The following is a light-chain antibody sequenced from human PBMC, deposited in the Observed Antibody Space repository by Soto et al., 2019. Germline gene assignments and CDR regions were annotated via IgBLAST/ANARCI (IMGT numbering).Light chain of an antibody. CDR2: DAS. V-gene: IGKV1-5*01. CDR1: QSISSW. J-gene: IGKJ3*01. CDR3: RQYNSYPFT. Sequence: DIQMTQSPSTLSASVGDRVTITCRASQSISSWLAWYQQKPGKAPKLLIYDASSLESVVPSRFSGSGSGTEFTLTISSLQPDDFATYYCRQYNSYPFTFGPGPKVDIK.